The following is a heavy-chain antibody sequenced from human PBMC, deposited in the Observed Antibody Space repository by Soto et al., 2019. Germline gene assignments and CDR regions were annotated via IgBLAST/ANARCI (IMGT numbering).Heavy chain of an antibody. CDR1: GFTFSSYA. V-gene: IGHV3-9*01. CDR3: AKDRGYSYGPFDY. D-gene: IGHD5-18*01. CDR2: INWNSGYT. Sequence: SLRLSCEASGFTFSSYAMHWVRQAPGKGLEWVSGINWNSGYTAYADSVKGRFTISRDNAKNSLYLQMNSLRVEDTALYYCAKDRGYSYGPFDYWGQGTLVTVSS. J-gene: IGHJ4*02.